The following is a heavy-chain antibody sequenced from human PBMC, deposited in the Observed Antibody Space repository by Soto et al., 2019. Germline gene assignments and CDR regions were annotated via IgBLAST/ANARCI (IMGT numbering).Heavy chain of an antibody. CDR2: IYYSGST. Sequence: SETLSLTCTVSGGSISTSYYYWSWIRQHPGKGLEWTGYIYYSGSTYYNPSLQSRVTISVDTSKNQFSLKLSSVTAADTAMYYCARKVTTGYYFDYWGQGTLVTVS. CDR3: ARKVTTGYYFDY. V-gene: IGHV4-31*03. D-gene: IGHD4-4*01. J-gene: IGHJ4*02. CDR1: GGSISTSYYY.